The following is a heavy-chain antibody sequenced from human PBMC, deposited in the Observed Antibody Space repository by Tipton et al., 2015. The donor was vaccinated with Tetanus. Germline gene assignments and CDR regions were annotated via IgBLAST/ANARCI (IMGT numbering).Heavy chain of an antibody. J-gene: IGHJ2*01. Sequence: SLRISCAASGFIFSSYEMNWVRQAPGKGLEWVSYISSSGSTIYYADSVKGRFTISRDNAKNSLYLQMNSLRAEDTAVYYCAREQYYYDSSGYYFFYDHWYFDLWGRGTLVTVSS. CDR2: ISSSGSTI. CDR1: GFIFSSYE. CDR3: AREQYYYDSSGYYFFYDHWYFDL. D-gene: IGHD3-22*01. V-gene: IGHV3-48*03.